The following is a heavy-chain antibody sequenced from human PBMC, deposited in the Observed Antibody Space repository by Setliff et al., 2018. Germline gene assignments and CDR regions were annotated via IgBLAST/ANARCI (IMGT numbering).Heavy chain of an antibody. D-gene: IGHD3-16*01. CDR2: IKSKADGGTT. V-gene: IGHV3-15*07. CDR1: GFTFSRAY. J-gene: IGHJ6*03. Sequence: PGGSLRLSCAASGFTFSRAYMNWVRQAPGKGLEWVGRIKSKADGGTTDYVAPVKGRFTISRDDSKNTLFLQMSNLKIEDTAVYYCTTWPENGGYYYYYYMDVWGKGTTVTVSS. CDR3: TTWPENGGYYYYYYMDV.